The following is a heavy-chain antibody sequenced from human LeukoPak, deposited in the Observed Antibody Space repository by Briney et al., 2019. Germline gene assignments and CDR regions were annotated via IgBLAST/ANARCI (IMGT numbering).Heavy chain of an antibody. V-gene: IGHV3-21*01. CDR1: GFTFSSYS. Sequence: GGSLRLSCAASGFTFSSYSMNWVRQAPGKGLEWVSSIGSSSSYIYYADSVKGRFTISRDNAKNSLYLQMNSLRAEDTAVYYCATTSSSSWDYFDYWGQGTLVTVSS. J-gene: IGHJ4*02. D-gene: IGHD6-13*01. CDR2: IGSSSSYI. CDR3: ATTSSSSWDYFDY.